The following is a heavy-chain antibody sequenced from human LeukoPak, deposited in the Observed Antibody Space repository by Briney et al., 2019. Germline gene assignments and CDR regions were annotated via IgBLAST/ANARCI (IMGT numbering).Heavy chain of an antibody. V-gene: IGHV3-30*04. D-gene: IGHD4-23*01. Sequence: PGGSLRLSCAASGFTFSSYAMHWVRQAPGKGLEWVAVISYDGSNKYYADSVKGRFTISRDNSKNTLYLQMNSLRAEDTAVYYCAREGPDYGGNDAFDIWGQGTMVTVSS. CDR3: AREGPDYGGNDAFDI. J-gene: IGHJ3*02. CDR1: GFTFSSYA. CDR2: ISYDGSNK.